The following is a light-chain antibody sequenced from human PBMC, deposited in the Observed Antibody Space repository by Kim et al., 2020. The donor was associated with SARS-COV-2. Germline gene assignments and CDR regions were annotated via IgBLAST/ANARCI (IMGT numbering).Light chain of an antibody. CDR3: QSYDTSLSAWV. J-gene: IGLJ3*02. Sequence: QRITSSCTGSRSNVGAGYDIPWYQQIPGKAPKPLIYDNRNRPSGVPDRFSGSKSGTSASLAITGLQADDEADYYCQSYDTSLSAWVFGGGTKLTVL. CDR1: RSNVGAGYD. V-gene: IGLV1-40*01. CDR2: DNR.